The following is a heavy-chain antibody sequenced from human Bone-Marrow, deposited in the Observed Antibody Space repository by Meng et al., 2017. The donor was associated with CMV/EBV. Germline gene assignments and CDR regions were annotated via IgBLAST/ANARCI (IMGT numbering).Heavy chain of an antibody. V-gene: IGHV4-39*07. CDR1: GGSIGSASYY. D-gene: IGHD3-10*01. CDR2: INHSGST. Sequence: SETLSLTCTISGGSIGSASYYWSWIRQPPGKGLEWIGEINHSGSTNYNPSLKSRVTISVDTSKNQFSLKLSSVTAADTAVYYCARGRERYGSGSYRGSRYYYYYYGMDVWGQGTTVTVSS. J-gene: IGHJ6*02. CDR3: ARGRERYGSGSYRGSRYYYYYYGMDV.